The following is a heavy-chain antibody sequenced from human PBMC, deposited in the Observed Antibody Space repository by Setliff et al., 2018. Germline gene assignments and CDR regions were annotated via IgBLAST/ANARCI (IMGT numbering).Heavy chain of an antibody. CDR3: RQAVVGRDVFDI. D-gene: IGHD1-1*01. CDR1: DGSFSDYY. Sequence: PSETLSLTCAVYDGSFSDYYWSWIRQPPGKGLEWFGEINHSGSGGYNPSFKGRVTISVDTSKKQFSLTLTSVTAADTALYYCRQAVVGRDVFDIWGQGTVVTVSS. CDR2: INHSGSG. V-gene: IGHV4-34*01. J-gene: IGHJ3*02.